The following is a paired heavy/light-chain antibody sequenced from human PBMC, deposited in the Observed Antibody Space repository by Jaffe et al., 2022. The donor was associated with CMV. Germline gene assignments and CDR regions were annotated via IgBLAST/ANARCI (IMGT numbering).Light chain of an antibody. CDR3: CSYAGTYTPWV. V-gene: IGLV2-11*01. CDR2: DIT. J-gene: IGLJ3*02. CDR1: SSDVGAYNF. Sequence: QSALTQPRSVSGSPGQSVTISCTGTSSDVGAYNFVSWYQQHPGKAPKVMIYDITKRPSGVPDRFSGSKSGNTASLTISGLRAEDEADYYCCSYAGTYTPWVFGGGTKLTVL.
Heavy chain of an antibody. Sequence: EVQLVESGGGLIQPGGSLRLSCTDSGFAFSRYWVHWVRQAPEKGLMCVSRINQDGRMTIYEDSVKGRFTISRDNAKNAVYLQMNSLRAEDTGVYYCARVLDTTFYFDDWGQGSLVTVSS. CDR1: GFAFSRYW. CDR2: INQDGRMT. V-gene: IGHV3-74*01. D-gene: IGHD3-3*01. J-gene: IGHJ4*02. CDR3: ARVLDTTFYFDD.